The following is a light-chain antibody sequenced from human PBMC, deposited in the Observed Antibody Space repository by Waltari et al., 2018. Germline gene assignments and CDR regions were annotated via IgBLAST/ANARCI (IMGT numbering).Light chain of an antibody. J-gene: IGLJ2*01. CDR2: VNSDGSH. CDR3: QTWGTGPRV. CDR1: SGHSSYA. V-gene: IGLV4-69*01. Sequence: QVVLTQSPSASASLGASVKLTCTLSSGHSSYAIAWHQQQPEKGPRYLMKVNSDGSHNKGDGIPEGFSGSSSGADRYLTISGLQSEDEADYYCQTWGTGPRVFGGGTKLTVL.